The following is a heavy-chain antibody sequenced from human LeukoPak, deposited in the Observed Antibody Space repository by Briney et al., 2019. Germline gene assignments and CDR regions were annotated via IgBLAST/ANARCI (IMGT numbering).Heavy chain of an antibody. CDR2: ISSSSSYI. V-gene: IGHV3-21*01. CDR3: ARRGGLSSGRGFDH. Sequence: PGGSLRLSCVASGFDFNYYDMNWVRQAPGKGLEWVSSISSSSSYIYFADATNGRFTISRDNANSSVFLQMNSLRPEDTAVYYCARRGGLSSGRGFDHWGQGTLVTVSS. CDR1: GFDFNYYD. J-gene: IGHJ4*02. D-gene: IGHD3-16*01.